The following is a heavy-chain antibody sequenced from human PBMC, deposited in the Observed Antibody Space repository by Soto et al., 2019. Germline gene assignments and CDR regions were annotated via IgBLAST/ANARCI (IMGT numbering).Heavy chain of an antibody. CDR2: ISYDGSKK. V-gene: IGHV3-30*03. J-gene: IGHJ4*02. D-gene: IGHD6-6*01. CDR3: PRSSSGREHFDY. CDR1: GFTFSSYG. Sequence: QVQLVESGGGVVQPGRSLRLSCAASGFTFSSYGIHWVRQAPGKGLEWVAVISYDGSKKYYADSVKGRFSISRDISKNTLFLHMNSLRAEDTAVYYCPRSSSGREHFDYCGQGTLVTVSS.